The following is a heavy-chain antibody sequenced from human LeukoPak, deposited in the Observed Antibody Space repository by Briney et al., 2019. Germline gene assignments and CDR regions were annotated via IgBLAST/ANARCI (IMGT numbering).Heavy chain of an antibody. Sequence: GGSLRLSCAASGFTFSNYAMHWIRLAPGKGLEYVSAISSNGGSTYYTNSVKGRFTISRNNSKNTLYLHMGSLRPEDMAVYYCAKGIRGGSLEAFDIWGQGTMVTVSS. CDR2: ISSNGGST. CDR1: GFTFSNYA. V-gene: IGHV3-64*01. D-gene: IGHD6-13*01. J-gene: IGHJ3*02. CDR3: AKGIRGGSLEAFDI.